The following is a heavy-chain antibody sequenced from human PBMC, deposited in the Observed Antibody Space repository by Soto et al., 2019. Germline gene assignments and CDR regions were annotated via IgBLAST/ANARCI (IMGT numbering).Heavy chain of an antibody. CDR1: GYSFTSYW. D-gene: IGHD5-12*01. Sequence: GESLKISCKGSGYSFTSYWIGWVRQMPGKGLEWMGIIYPGDSDTRYSPSFQGQVTISADKSISTAYLQWSSLKASDTAMYYCARQIDSGYDFGAFDIWGQGTMVTVSS. J-gene: IGHJ3*02. V-gene: IGHV5-51*01. CDR3: ARQIDSGYDFGAFDI. CDR2: IYPGDSDT.